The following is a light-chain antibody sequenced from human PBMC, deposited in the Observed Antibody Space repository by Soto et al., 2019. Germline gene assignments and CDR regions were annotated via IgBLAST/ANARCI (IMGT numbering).Light chain of an antibody. CDR1: QGTSSY. Sequence: SVKSRLNIPCRASQGTSSYLAWFQQKPGRAPKLLIYGASTLQSGGPARFSGSGSGTDFTLTISNLQPEDFATYYCQQLNAYPLTFGQGTRLEIK. J-gene: IGKJ5*01. CDR3: QQLNAYPLT. V-gene: IGKV1-9*01. CDR2: GAS.